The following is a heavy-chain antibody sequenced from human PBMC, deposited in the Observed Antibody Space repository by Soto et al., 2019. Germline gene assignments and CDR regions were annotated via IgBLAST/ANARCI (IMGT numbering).Heavy chain of an antibody. J-gene: IGHJ4*02. CDR2: ISAYNGNT. V-gene: IGHV1-18*01. CDR3: ARYNLGIANIRGLEY. CDR1: GYTFTNYG. D-gene: IGHD1-1*01. Sequence: QVQLVQSGAEVKKPGASVKVSCKASGYTFTNYGISWVRQAPGQGLEWMGWISAYNGNTNYPRKLQGRVTMTTDTSTTTAYMELRGVRSDDTAVYYCARYNLGIANIRGLEYWGQGTLVTVSS.